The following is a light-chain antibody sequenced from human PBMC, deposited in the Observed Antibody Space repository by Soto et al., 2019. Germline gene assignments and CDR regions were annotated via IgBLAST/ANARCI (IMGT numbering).Light chain of an antibody. CDR3: QQRDDLYT. CDR1: QTISNY. Sequence: DIQMTQSPSSLSASVGDRVTITCRASQTISNYLNWYHQKPGKPPKLLIYGISTLQSGVPSRFSGSGSGTDFTLTISSLQPEDFATYYCQQRDDLYTFGQGTKLQIK. V-gene: IGKV1-39*01. CDR2: GIS. J-gene: IGKJ2*01.